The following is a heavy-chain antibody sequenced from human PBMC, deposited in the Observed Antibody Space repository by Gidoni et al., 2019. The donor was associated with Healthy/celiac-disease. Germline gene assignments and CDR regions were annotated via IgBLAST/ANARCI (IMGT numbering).Heavy chain of an antibody. Sequence: QVQLVESGGGVVQPGRGLRRSWAACGVSVSSYGMHWVRQAPGKGLEWVAVIWYDGSNNYYADSVKVRFTISRDNSKNTLYLQMNSLRAEDTAVYYCAREMVTATPGWFDPWGQGTLVTVSS. CDR2: IWYDGSNN. J-gene: IGHJ5*02. D-gene: IGHD2-21*02. V-gene: IGHV3-33*01. CDR3: AREMVTATPGWFDP. CDR1: GVSVSSYG.